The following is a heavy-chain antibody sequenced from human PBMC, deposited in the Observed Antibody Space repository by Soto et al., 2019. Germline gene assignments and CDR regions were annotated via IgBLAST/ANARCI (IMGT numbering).Heavy chain of an antibody. CDR1: GFTFSNAW. CDR3: TTDRDGNRFDP. J-gene: IGHJ5*02. CDR2: IKSKTDGGTT. D-gene: IGHD1-26*01. Sequence: GGSLRLSCAASGFTFSNAWMSWVRQAPGKGLEWVGRIKSKTDGGTTDYAAPVKSRFTISRDDSKNTLYLQMNSLKTEDKAVYYCTTDRDGNRFDPWGQGTLVTVSS. V-gene: IGHV3-15*01.